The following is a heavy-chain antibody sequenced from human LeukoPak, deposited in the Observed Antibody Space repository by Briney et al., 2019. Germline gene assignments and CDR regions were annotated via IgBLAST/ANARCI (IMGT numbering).Heavy chain of an antibody. D-gene: IGHD2-2*01. Sequence: GGSLRLSCAASGFTFSSYAMSWVRQAPGKGLEWVSAISGSGGSTYYADSVKGRFTISRDNSKNTLYLQMNSLRAEDTAVYYCAKENIVVVPAAPSLAHYGMDVWGQGTTVTVSS. CDR2: ISGSGGST. CDR3: AKENIVVVPAAPSLAHYGMDV. V-gene: IGHV3-23*01. J-gene: IGHJ6*02. CDR1: GFTFSSYA.